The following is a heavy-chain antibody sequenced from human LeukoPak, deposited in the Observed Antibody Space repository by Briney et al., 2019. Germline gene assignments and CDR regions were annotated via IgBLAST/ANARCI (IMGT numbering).Heavy chain of an antibody. CDR1: GGSISSYY. CDR3: ARDLPHSSSWPIDAFDI. CDR2: IYTSGST. J-gene: IGHJ3*02. V-gene: IGHV4-4*07. Sequence: SETRSLTRTVSGGSISSYYWSWIRQPAGKGLEWIGRIYTSGSTNYNPSLKGQVTMSVDTSKNQFSLKLSSVTAADTAVYYCARDLPHSSSWPIDAFDIWGQGTMVTVSS. D-gene: IGHD6-13*01.